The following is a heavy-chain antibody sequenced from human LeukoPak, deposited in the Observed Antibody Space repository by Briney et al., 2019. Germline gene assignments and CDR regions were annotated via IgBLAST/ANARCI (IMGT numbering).Heavy chain of an antibody. V-gene: IGHV3-48*01. CDR3: ARDLVEQIFGVVINWFDP. D-gene: IGHD3-3*01. Sequence: GGSLRLSCAASGFTFSTYGMNWVRQAPGKGLEWVSYISSSSSTIHYADSVKGRFTISRDNAKNSLYLQMNSLRAEDTAVYYCARDLVEQIFGVVINWFDPWGQGTLVTVSS. CDR1: GFTFSTYG. CDR2: ISSSSSTI. J-gene: IGHJ5*02.